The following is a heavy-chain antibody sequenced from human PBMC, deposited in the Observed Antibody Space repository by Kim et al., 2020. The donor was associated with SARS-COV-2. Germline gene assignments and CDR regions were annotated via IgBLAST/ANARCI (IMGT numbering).Heavy chain of an antibody. Sequence: SETLSLTCTVSGGSISSYYWSWIRQPPGKGLEWIGYIYYSGSTNYNPSLKSRVTISVDTSKNQFSLKLSSVTAADTAVYYCASSGWGFGRTDYFDYWGQGTPGTVS. CDR3: ASSGWGFGRTDYFDY. CDR1: GGSISSYY. V-gene: IGHV4-59*13. J-gene: IGHJ4*02. D-gene: IGHD3-10*01. CDR2: IYYSGST.